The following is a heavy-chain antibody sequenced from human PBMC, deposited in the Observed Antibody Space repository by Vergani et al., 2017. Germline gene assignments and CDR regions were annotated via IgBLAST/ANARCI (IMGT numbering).Heavy chain of an antibody. D-gene: IGHD2-21*02. V-gene: IGHV1-46*03. Sequence: QVQLVQSGAEVKKLGASVKVSCKASGYTFTSYYMHWVRQAPGQGLEWMGIINPSGGSTSYPQQFQGSVTMTRDTSTSTVYRERRSLRSEETAVYYCARTPCGGDCFNWYFDLWGRGTLVTVSS. CDR3: ARTPCGGDCFNWYFDL. J-gene: IGHJ2*01. CDR2: INPSGGST. CDR1: GYTFTSYY.